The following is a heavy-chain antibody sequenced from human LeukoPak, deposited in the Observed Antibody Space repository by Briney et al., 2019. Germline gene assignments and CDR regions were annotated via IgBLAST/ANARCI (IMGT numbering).Heavy chain of an antibody. D-gene: IGHD1-1*01. V-gene: IGHV3-7*01. CDR1: GFTFSSYW. J-gene: IGHJ6*03. CDR2: IKQDGSEK. Sequence: GGSLRLSCAASGFTFSSYWMSWVRQAPGKGLEWVANIKQDGSEKYYVDSVKGRFTISRDNAKNSLYLQMNSLRAEDTAVYYCARERTITRAAAYFPYYYYYMDVWGKGTAVTVSS. CDR3: ARERTITRAAAYFPYYYYYMDV.